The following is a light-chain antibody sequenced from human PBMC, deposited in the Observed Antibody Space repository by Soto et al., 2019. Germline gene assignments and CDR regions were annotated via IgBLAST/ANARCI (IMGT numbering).Light chain of an antibody. CDR1: QDISSW. CDR2: AAS. J-gene: IGKJ4*01. V-gene: IGKV1-12*01. Sequence: DIQMTQSPSSVSASVGDRVTIICRASQDISSWVAWYQQKPGQAPKLLIYAASSLQHGVPSMFSGSGSGTDFTLTISSLQPEDFASYYCQQASSFPLAFGGVTKVDI. CDR3: QQASSFPLA.